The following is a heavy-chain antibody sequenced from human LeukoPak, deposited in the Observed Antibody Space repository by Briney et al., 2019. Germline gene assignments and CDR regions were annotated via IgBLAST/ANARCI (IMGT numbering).Heavy chain of an antibody. CDR2: NSGSGGST. D-gene: IGHD1-26*01. CDR1: VFTFSSYP. CDR3: AKGPLVRGSYQGAFDI. J-gene: IGHJ3*02. V-gene: IGHV3-23*01. Sequence: PGESLLLHCAPSVFTFSSYPMSWLHQAPGKGLKQVLPNSGSGGSTYYADYVKGRFTIYRDNSKNTLYLQMNSLRVEDTAVYYCAKGPLVRGSYQGAFDIWGQGTMLTVSS.